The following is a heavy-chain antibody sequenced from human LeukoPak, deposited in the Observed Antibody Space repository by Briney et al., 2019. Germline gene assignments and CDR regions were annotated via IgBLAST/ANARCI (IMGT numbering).Heavy chain of an antibody. CDR1: GGSLSSYY. J-gene: IGHJ6*02. D-gene: IGHD4-17*01. CDR2: IYYSGST. Sequence: SETLSLTCTVSGGSLSSYYWSWIRQPPGKGGEWIGHIYYSGSTNYNPSLKSRVTISVDTSKNQFSLKLSSVTAADTAVYYCARENDYGDYYYGMDVWGQGTTVTVSS. V-gene: IGHV4-59*01. CDR3: ARENDYGDYYYGMDV.